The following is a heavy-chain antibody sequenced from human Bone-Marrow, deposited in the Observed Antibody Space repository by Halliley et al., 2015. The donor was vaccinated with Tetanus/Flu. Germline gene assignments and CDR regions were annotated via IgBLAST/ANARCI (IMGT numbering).Heavy chain of an antibody. J-gene: IGHJ5*02. CDR3: AAESAGGGQHGWSAP. CDR2: VHYSGHT. Sequence: TLSLTCTVSGGSITAHFWSWVRQAPGKELEWIGFVHYSGHTHHSPSFNSRVAMSLDMSKSQFSLRLNSVTAADTAVYYCAAESAGGGQHGWSAPWGQGILVT. V-gene: IGHV4-59*11. D-gene: IGHD3-16*01. CDR1: GGSITAHF.